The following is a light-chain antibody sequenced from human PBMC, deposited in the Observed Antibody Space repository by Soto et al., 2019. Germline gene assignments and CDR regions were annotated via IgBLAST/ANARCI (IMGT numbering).Light chain of an antibody. CDR2: RNN. CDR1: SSNIGSNY. CDR3: AAWDDSLSGYVV. J-gene: IGLJ2*01. V-gene: IGLV1-47*01. Sequence: QSVLTQPPSASGTPGQRVTISCSGSSSNIGSNYVYWYQQLPGTAPKLLIYRNNQRPSGVPDRFSGSTSGTSASLAISGLRSEDEADYYCAAWDDSLSGYVVFGGGTKVTVL.